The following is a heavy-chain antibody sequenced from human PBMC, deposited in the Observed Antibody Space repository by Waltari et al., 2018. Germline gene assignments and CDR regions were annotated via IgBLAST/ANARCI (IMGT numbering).Heavy chain of an antibody. J-gene: IGHJ4*02. D-gene: IGHD6-6*01. CDR1: GFTFSSYS. CDR3: ARVKGQLAFDY. CDR2: ISSSSSTI. Sequence: EVQLVESGGGLVQPGGSLRLSCAASGFTFSSYSMNWVRQAPGKGLEWCSYISSSSSTIYYADSVKGRFTISRDNAKNSLYLQMNSLRAEDTAVYYCARVKGQLAFDYWGQGTLVTVSS. V-gene: IGHV3-48*04.